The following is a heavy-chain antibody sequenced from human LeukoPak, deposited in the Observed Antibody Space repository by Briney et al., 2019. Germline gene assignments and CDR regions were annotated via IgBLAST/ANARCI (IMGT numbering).Heavy chain of an antibody. CDR3: AREEDGDYVGFDY. J-gene: IGHJ4*02. CDR1: GFTFSSYS. V-gene: IGHV3-48*01. D-gene: IGHD4-17*01. CDR2: ISSSSSTI. Sequence: GGSLRLSCAASGFTFSSYSMNWVRQAPGKGLEWVSYISSSSSTIYYADSVKGRFTISRDNAKNSLYLQMNSLRAEDTAVYYCAREEDGDYVGFDYWGQGTLVTVSS.